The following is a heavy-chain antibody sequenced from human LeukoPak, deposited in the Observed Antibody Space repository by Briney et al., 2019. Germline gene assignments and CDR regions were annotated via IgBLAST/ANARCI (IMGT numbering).Heavy chain of an antibody. J-gene: IGHJ6*02. V-gene: IGHV5-51*01. CDR2: IYPGDSDT. CDR1: GYSFTSYW. CDR3: ARYMVRGVIGYYYYGMDV. Sequence: GESLKISCKGSGYSFTSYWIGWVRQMPGKGLEWMGIIYPGDSDTRYSPSFQGQVTISADKSISTAYLQWSSLKASDTAMYYCARYMVRGVIGYYYYGMDVWGQGITVTVSS. D-gene: IGHD3-10*01.